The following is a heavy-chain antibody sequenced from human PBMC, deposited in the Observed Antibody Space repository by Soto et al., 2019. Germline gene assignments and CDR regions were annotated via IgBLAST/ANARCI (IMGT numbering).Heavy chain of an antibody. CDR3: AREVGDSRFLDSTFHY. V-gene: IGHV4-61*01. CDR1: GTSVPAGSYY. Sequence: DTLSLTITVPGTSVPAGSYYLSSIWQPQGKGLEWIGYIYYSGSTNYNPSLKSRVTISVDTSKNQFSLKLSYVTAADTAVYYCAREVGDSRFLDSTFHYWGQGTLLTVSS. J-gene: IGHJ4*02. CDR2: IYYSGST. D-gene: IGHD3-3*01.